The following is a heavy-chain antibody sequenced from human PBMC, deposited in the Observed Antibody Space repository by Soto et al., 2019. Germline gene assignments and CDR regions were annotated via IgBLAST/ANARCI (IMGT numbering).Heavy chain of an antibody. CDR1: GFTVSSNY. CDR3: ARERGVQLWLHWFDP. D-gene: IGHD5-18*01. CDR2: IYSGGST. V-gene: IGHV3-53*01. J-gene: IGHJ5*02. Sequence: GGSLRLSCAAPGFTVSSNYMSWVRQAPGKGLEWVSVIYSGGSTYYADSVKGRFTISRDNSKNTLYLQMNSLRAEDTAVYYCARERGVQLWLHWFDPWGQGTLVTVSS.